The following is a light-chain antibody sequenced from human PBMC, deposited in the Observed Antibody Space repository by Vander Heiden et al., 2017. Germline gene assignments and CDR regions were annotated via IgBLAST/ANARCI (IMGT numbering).Light chain of an antibody. CDR3: QSYDSSLSVNWV. Sequence: QSVLTQPPSVSGAPGQRVTISCTGSSSNIGAGYDVHWYQQLPGTAPKLLIYGNTKRPSGVPDRFSGSKSGTSASLAITGLQAEDEADYCCQSYDSSLSVNWVFGGGTKLTVL. CDR2: GNT. V-gene: IGLV1-40*01. J-gene: IGLJ3*02. CDR1: SSNIGAGYD.